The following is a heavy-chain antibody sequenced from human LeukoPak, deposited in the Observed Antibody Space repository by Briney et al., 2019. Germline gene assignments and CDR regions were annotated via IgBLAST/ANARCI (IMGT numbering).Heavy chain of an antibody. J-gene: IGHJ6*03. V-gene: IGHV4-59*01. CDR2: IYYSGST. D-gene: IGHD3-16*01. CDR3: ARETSQKGAHYMDV. CDR1: GGSISSYY. Sequence: SETLSLTCAVSGGSISSYYWSWIRQPPGKGLEYIGYIYYSGSTNYNPSLKSRLTISVDTSKNQFSLKLSSVTAADTAVYYCARETSQKGAHYMDVWGKGTTVTISS.